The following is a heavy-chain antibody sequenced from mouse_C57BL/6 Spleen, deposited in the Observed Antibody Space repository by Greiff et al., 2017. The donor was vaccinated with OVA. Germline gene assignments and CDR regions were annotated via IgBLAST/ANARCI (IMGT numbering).Heavy chain of an antibody. CDR2: TFYSGIT. CDR3: ARYYGSSYAYWYFDV. CDR1: GFSINSDCY. D-gene: IGHD1-1*01. J-gene: IGHJ1*03. Sequence: EVQLVESGPSLVRPSQTLSLTCTVTGFSINSDCYWIWIRQFPGNKLEYIGYTFYSGITYYNPSLESRTYITRDTSKNQFSLKLSSVTTEDTATYYCARYYGSSYAYWYFDVWGTGTTVTVSS. V-gene: IGHV3-3*01.